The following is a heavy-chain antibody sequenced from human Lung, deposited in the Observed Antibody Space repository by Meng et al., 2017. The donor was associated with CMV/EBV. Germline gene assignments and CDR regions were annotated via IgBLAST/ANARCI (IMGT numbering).Heavy chain of an antibody. Sequence: LHVFGPTLLHPPQILRLTWPFSGFSLSTKQVGVVLIRQPPGKSLEWLAVIYWDDDKRYSPSLKSRLTITKDTSKNQVVLTLTNMDPVDTATYYCALFTGSWFDPWGQGTLVTVSS. J-gene: IGHJ5*02. D-gene: IGHD1-14*01. CDR2: IYWDDDK. CDR1: GFSLSTKQVG. CDR3: ALFTGSWFDP. V-gene: IGHV2-5*02.